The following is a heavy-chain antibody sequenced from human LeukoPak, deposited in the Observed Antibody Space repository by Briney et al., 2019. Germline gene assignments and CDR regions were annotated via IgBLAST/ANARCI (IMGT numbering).Heavy chain of an antibody. D-gene: IGHD4-17*01. CDR1: GCSINSYY. CDR3: AREGLTTASSGLDY. J-gene: IGHJ4*02. CDR2: IYTSGST. V-gene: IGHV4-4*07. Sequence: SETLSLTCTVSGCSINSYYWSWIGQPAANGLEWNGRIYTSGSTNYNPSYNPSLKSRVTMSVDTSKNQFSLKLSSVTTADTAVYYCAREGLTTASSGLDYWGQGTLVTVSS.